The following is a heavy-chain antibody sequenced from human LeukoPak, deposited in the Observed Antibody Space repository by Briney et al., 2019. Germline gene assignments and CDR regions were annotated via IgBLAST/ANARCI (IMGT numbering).Heavy chain of an antibody. J-gene: IGHJ4*02. CDR1: GYTFTSYA. CDR3: ARDSSGYYYYFDY. D-gene: IGHD3-22*01. CDR2: INAGNGNT. Sequence: ASVNVSCKASGYTFTSYAMHWVRQAPGQRLEWMGWINAGNGNTKYSQKFQGRVTITRDTSASTAYMELSSLRSEDTAVYYCARDSSGYYYYFDYWGQGTLVTVSS. V-gene: IGHV1-3*01.